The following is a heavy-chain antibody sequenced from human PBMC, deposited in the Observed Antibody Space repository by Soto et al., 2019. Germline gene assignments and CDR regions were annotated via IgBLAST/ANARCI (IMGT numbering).Heavy chain of an antibody. CDR1: GGSLSNYG. CDR2: IIPVFGTA. D-gene: IGHD3-22*01. CDR3: ARGDATKIVVTSYYGMDV. Sequence: QVQLVQSGAEVKKPGSSVKVSCKASGGSLSNYGISWVRQAPGQGLEWMGGIIPVFGTANYAQKFQGRVTITAEESRSIVYMGVTSLRSEDTAVYFWARGDATKIVVTSYYGMDVWGQGTTVTVSS. V-gene: IGHV1-69*12. J-gene: IGHJ6*02.